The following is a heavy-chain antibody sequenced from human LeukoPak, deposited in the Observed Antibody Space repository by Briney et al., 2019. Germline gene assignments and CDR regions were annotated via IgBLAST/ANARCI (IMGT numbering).Heavy chain of an antibody. CDR3: ARSVVWGTYRPSIYYYYYYMDV. J-gene: IGHJ6*03. CDR2: IGHSGNT. V-gene: IGHV4-34*01. CDR1: GGSFSGYY. D-gene: IGHD3-16*02. Sequence: PSETLSLTCAVYGGSFSGYYWSWIRQPPEKGLEWIGEIGHSGNTNYNSSLKSRLTISVDTSKNQFSLQLSSVAAADTAVYYCARSVVWGTYRPSIYYYYYYMDVWGKGTTVTISS.